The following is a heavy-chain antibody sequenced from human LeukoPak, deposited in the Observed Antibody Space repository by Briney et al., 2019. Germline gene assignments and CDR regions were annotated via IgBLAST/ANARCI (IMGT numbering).Heavy chain of an antibody. CDR3: ARGRSSGDNDAFDI. CDR2: IYYSGST. V-gene: IGHV4-39*01. CDR1: GGSISSSSYY. J-gene: IGHJ3*02. D-gene: IGHD2-15*01. Sequence: SETLSLTCTVSGGSISSSSYYWGWIRQPPGKGLEWIGSIYYSGSTYYNPSLKSRVTISVDTSKNQFSLKLSSVTAADTAVYYCARGRSSGDNDAFDIWGQGTMVTVSS.